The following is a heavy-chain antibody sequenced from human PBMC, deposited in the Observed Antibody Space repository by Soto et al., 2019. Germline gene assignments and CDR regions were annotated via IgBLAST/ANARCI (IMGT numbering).Heavy chain of an antibody. V-gene: IGHV4-4*02. Sequence: QVQLQESGPGLVKPSGTLSLTCAVSGASISSTNWWSWVRQAPGEGLEWIGEIFHSGTTTYNPSLKSRVIISMGTSTNQLSLRLDSVTAADTAVYFCSRHIAVPTTRGFDYWGQGTLVTVSS. CDR3: SRHIAVPTTRGFDY. CDR2: IFHSGTT. CDR1: GASISSTNW. D-gene: IGHD2-15*01. J-gene: IGHJ4*02.